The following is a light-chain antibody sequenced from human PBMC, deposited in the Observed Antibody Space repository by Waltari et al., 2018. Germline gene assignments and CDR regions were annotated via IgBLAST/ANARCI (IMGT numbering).Light chain of an antibody. CDR2: KDS. CDR1: ALATQS. CDR3: QSAGRRGTNWV. V-gene: IGLV3-25*03. Sequence: SFELTHPPSVSVSPGQPARITCSVDALATQSVYWDQQKPGKGPVLVISKDSARPSGIPERFSGSSSGTEVTLTISGVQAEDEADYYFQSAGRRGTNWVFGGGTKITVL. J-gene: IGLJ3*02.